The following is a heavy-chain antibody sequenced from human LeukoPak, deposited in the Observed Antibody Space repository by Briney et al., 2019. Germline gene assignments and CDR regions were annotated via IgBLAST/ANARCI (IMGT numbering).Heavy chain of an antibody. D-gene: IGHD2-15*01. V-gene: IGHV4-61*01. CDR3: ARAGGYCSAGDCYHFDY. CDR1: GGSVNSGSYY. CDR2: IYYSGST. J-gene: IGHJ4*02. Sequence: SETLSLTCTVSGGSVNSGSYYWSWIRQPPGKGLEWIGCIYYSGSTNYNSFFKGRVTISVDTSKNQFSLGLSSVTAADTAVYYCARAGGYCSAGDCYHFDYWGQGTLVTVSS.